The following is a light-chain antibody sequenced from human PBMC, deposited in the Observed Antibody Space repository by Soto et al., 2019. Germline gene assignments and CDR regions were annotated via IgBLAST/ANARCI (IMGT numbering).Light chain of an antibody. J-gene: IGKJ1*01. CDR1: QSVSSRY. CDR3: QKYNNWPWT. V-gene: IGKV3-15*01. Sequence: IVLTQSPGTLSLSPGERATFSCRASQSVSSRYLACYQQKTGQAPRLLSHGASTRATGLPARLSGSGSGTDLNLTISRLQSEDFAVYYCQKYNNWPWTCGQGTKVDI. CDR2: GAS.